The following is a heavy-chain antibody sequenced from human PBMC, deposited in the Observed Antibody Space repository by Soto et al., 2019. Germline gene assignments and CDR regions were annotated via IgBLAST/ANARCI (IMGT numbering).Heavy chain of an antibody. CDR2: ISGSGGST. J-gene: IGHJ3*02. CDR3: AKVGYGDPEAFDI. V-gene: IGHV3-23*01. Sequence: GGSLRLSCAASGFTFSSYAMSWVRQAPGKGLEWVSAISGSGGSTYYADSVKGRFTISRDNSKNTLYLQMKSLIAEDTAVYYCAKVGYGDPEAFDIWGQGTMVTVSS. CDR1: GFTFSSYA. D-gene: IGHD4-17*01.